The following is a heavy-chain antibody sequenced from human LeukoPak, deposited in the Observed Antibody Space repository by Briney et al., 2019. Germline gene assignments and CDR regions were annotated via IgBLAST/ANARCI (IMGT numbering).Heavy chain of an antibody. J-gene: IGHJ3*02. CDR1: GFTFSSYS. V-gene: IGHV3-21*01. D-gene: IGHD6-13*01. CDR2: ISSSSSYI. CDR3: ARDRGEESSWHSDAFDI. Sequence: GGSLRLSCAASGFTFSSYSMNWVRQAPGKGLEWVSSISSSSSYIYYADSVKGRFTISRDNAKNSLYLQMNSLRAEDTAVYYCARDRGEESSWHSDAFDIWGQGTMVTVSS.